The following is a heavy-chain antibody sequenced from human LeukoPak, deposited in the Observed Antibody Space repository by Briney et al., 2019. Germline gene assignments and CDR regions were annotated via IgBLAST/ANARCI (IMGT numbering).Heavy chain of an antibody. J-gene: IGHJ4*02. CDR1: GGSFSSYY. D-gene: IGHD6-13*01. CDR2: INHSGST. Sequence: SETLSLTCAVYGGSFSSYYWSWIRQPPGKWLEWIGEINHSGSTNYNPSPKSRVTISVDTSKNQFSLKLSSVTAADTAVYYCAVYSSSCYEPTDYWGQGTLVTVSS. CDR3: AVYSSSCYEPTDY. V-gene: IGHV4-34*01.